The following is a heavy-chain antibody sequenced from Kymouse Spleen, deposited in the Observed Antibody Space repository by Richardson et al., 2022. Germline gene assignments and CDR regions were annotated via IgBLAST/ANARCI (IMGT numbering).Heavy chain of an antibody. V-gene: IGHV1-18*01. CDR1: GYTFTSYG. Sequence: QVQLVQSGAEVKKPGASVKVSCKASGYTFTSYGISWVRQAPGQGLEWMGWISAYNGNTNYAQKLQGRVTMTTDTSTSTAYMELRSLRSDDTAVYYCARDLLWFGELLYYYYYGMDVWGQGTTVTVSS. CDR3: ARDLLWFGELLYYYYYGMDV. CDR2: ISAYNGNT. J-gene: IGHJ6*02. D-gene: IGHD3-10*01.